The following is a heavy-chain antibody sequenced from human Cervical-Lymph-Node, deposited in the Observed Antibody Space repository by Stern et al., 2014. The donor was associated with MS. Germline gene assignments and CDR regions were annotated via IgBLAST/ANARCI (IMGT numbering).Heavy chain of an antibody. V-gene: IGHV3-53*01. CDR2: IYSGGST. D-gene: IGHD2-15*01. J-gene: IGHJ4*02. CDR3: ARVVVVAASYFDY. Sequence: EMQLVESGGGLIQPGGSLRLSCAASGFTVSSNYMSWVRQAPGKGLEWVSVIYSGGSTYYADSVKGRFTISRDNSKNTLYLQMNSLRAEDTAVYYCARVVVVAASYFDYWGQGTLVTVSS. CDR1: GFTVSSNY.